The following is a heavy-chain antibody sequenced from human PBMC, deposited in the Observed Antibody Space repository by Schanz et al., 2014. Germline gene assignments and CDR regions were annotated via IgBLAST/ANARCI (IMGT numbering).Heavy chain of an antibody. D-gene: IGHD2-2*01. CDR2: ISSSGSYI. CDR1: GFTFSSYK. J-gene: IGHJ4*02. CDR3: AKDSTHIDIVLVPTAIDY. V-gene: IGHV3-21*01. Sequence: VQLLQFGGGVVQPGRSLRLSCAASGFTFSSYKMNWVRQAPGKGLEWVSSISSSGSYIHYADSVKGRFTISRDNSKNTLYLHMNTLRSEDTAVYYCAKDSTHIDIVLVPTAIDYWGQGTLVTVSS.